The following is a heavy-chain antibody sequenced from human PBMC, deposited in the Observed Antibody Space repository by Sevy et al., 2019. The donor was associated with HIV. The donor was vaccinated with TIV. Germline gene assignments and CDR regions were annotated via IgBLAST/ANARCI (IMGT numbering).Heavy chain of an antibody. CDR1: GFTFRSFS. CDR3: ARDAARVIVPTAGFDS. Sequence: GGSLRLSCVASGFTFRSFSMHWVRQAPGEGLEWVAAIWYDGRTERYADSVQGRFTISRDNSKKTLYLQMNSLRDEDTAIYYCARDAARVIVPTAGFDSWGQGTLVTVSS. CDR2: IWYDGRTE. V-gene: IGHV3-33*01. D-gene: IGHD1-1*01. J-gene: IGHJ5*01.